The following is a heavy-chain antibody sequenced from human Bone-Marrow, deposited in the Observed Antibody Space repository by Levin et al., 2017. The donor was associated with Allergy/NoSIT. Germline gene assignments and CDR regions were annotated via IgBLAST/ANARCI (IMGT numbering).Heavy chain of an antibody. D-gene: IGHD5-12*01. Sequence: SETLSLTCTVSGGSISSYYWSWIRQPPGKGLEWIGYIYYSGSTNYNPSLKSRVTISVDTSKNQFSLKLSSVTAADTAVYYCARERLRGAYYYYGMDVWGQGTTVTVSS. CDR2: IYYSGST. V-gene: IGHV4-59*01. CDR1: GGSISSYY. J-gene: IGHJ6*02. CDR3: ARERLRGAYYYYGMDV.